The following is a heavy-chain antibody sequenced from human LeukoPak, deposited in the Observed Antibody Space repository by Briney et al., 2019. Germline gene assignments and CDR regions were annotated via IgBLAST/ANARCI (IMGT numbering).Heavy chain of an antibody. V-gene: IGHV3-23*01. CDR1: GFTFGSYA. Sequence: PGGSLRLSCAASGFTFGSYALTWVRQAPGRGLAWVAGISTSGVNTYYADSVKGRFTISRDNSKNTLYLQVNNLRAEDTALYYCAKEMWYTGLVDSWGQGTLVTVSS. J-gene: IGHJ4*02. CDR3: AKEMWYTGLVDS. CDR2: ISTSGVNT. D-gene: IGHD1-14*01.